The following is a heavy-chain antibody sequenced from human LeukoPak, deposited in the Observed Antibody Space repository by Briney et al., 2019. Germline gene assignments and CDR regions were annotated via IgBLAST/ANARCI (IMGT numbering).Heavy chain of an antibody. J-gene: IGHJ4*02. CDR2: LSYNGGT. Sequence: SETLSLTCTVSGGSLSSTNNYWGWIRQPPGEGLEWIGSLSYNGGTYYNPSLESRVTISVDTSKNQYSLKLISVTAADTALYYCARQRSPCSGGACYFDYWGQGTLVTVSS. V-gene: IGHV4-39*01. D-gene: IGHD2-15*01. CDR1: GGSLSSTNNY. CDR3: ARQRSPCSGGACYFDY.